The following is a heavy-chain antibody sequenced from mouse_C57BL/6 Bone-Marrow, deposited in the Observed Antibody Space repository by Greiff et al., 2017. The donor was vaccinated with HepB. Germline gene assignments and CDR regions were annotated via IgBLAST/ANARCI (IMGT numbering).Heavy chain of an antibody. Sequence: EVMLVESGGGLVKPGGSLKLSCAASGFTFSDYGMHWVRQAPEKGLEWVAYISSGSSTIYYADTVKGRFTISRDNAKNTLFLQMTSLRSEDTAMYYCARTAGSSYDYAMDYWGQGTSVTVSS. V-gene: IGHV5-17*01. CDR2: ISSGSSTI. CDR3: ARTAGSSYDYAMDY. CDR1: GFTFSDYG. J-gene: IGHJ4*01. D-gene: IGHD1-1*01.